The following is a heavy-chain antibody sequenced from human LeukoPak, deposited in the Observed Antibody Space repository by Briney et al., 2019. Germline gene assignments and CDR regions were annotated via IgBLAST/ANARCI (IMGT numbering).Heavy chain of an antibody. CDR3: AREGYYYDSSGNRHFFDY. V-gene: IGHV4-39*07. J-gene: IGHJ4*02. D-gene: IGHD3-22*01. CDR2: IYYSGST. Sequence: SETLSLTCTVSGGSISSSSYYWGWIRQPPGKGLEWIGSIYYSGSTYYNPSLKSRVTISVDTSKNQFSLKLSSVTAADTAVYYCAREGYYYDSSGNRHFFDYWGQGTLVTVSS. CDR1: GGSISSSSYY.